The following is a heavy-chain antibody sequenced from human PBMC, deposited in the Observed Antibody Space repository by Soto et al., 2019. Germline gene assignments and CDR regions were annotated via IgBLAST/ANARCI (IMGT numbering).Heavy chain of an antibody. J-gene: IGHJ6*02. Sequence: PSETLSLTCAVYGGSFSGYYWSWIRQPPGKGLEWIGEINHSGSTNYNPSLKSRVTISVDTSKNQFSLKLSSVTAADTAVYYCARGGEQQLSPYGMDVWGQGTTVTVSS. CDR2: INHSGST. V-gene: IGHV4-34*01. D-gene: IGHD6-13*01. CDR1: GGSFSGYY. CDR3: ARGGEQQLSPYGMDV.